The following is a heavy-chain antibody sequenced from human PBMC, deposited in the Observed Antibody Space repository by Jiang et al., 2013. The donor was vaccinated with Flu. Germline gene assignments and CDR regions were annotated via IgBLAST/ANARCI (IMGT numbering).Heavy chain of an antibody. CDR2: IKNDGSEK. CDR1: GSTFSNFW. Sequence: QLVESGGGLVQPGGSLRLSCAASGSTFSNFWMTWVRQAPGKGLEYVGNIKNDGSEKYYVDSVKGRFTISRDNARNSLYLQMNSLRAEDTAVYYCASYGPPYTSGTAFDVWGQGTMVSVSS. J-gene: IGHJ3*01. V-gene: IGHV3-7*01. D-gene: IGHD2-2*02. CDR3: ASYGPPYTSGTAFDV.